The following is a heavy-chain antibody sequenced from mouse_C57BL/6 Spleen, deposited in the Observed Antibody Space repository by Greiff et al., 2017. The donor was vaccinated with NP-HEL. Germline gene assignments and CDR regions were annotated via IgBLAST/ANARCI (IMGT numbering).Heavy chain of an antibody. CDR3: AREDYGSGFAY. Sequence: QVQLQQSGAELARPGASVKMSCKASGYTFTSYTMHWVKLRPGQGLEWIGYINPSSGYTKYNQKFKDKATLTADKSSSTAYMQLSSLTSEDSAVYYCAREDYGSGFAYWGQGTLVTVSA. D-gene: IGHD1-1*01. CDR2: INPSSGYT. J-gene: IGHJ3*01. V-gene: IGHV1-4*01. CDR1: GYTFTSYT.